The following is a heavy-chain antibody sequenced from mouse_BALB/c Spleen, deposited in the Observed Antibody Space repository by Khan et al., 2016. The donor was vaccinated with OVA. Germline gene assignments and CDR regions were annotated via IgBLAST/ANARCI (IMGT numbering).Heavy chain of an antibody. J-gene: IGHJ4*01. CDR3: AGPASYSYALDY. V-gene: IGHV9-3-1*01. D-gene: IGHD6-1*01. CDR2: INTYTGEP. CDR1: GYTFTNYG. Sequence: QIQLVQSGPELRKPGETVKISCKASGYTFTNYGMNWIKQSPGKALKWLGWINTYTGEPTYSDDFKGRFDFDLETSARTAYLENNNLKNEETVTFFCAGPASYSYALDYWGQGTSVTVSS.